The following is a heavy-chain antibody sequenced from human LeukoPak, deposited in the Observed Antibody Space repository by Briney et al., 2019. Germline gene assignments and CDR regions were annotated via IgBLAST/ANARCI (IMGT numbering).Heavy chain of an antibody. Sequence: GGSLRLSCAASGFTFINYAVSWVRQAPGMGLEWVSAISGSGGSTYYADSVKGRFTISRDNSKNTLYLQMNSLRAEDTAVYYCATHMTTVTTVYDYWGQGTLVTVSS. J-gene: IGHJ4*02. CDR3: ATHMTTVTTVYDY. CDR1: GFTFINYA. D-gene: IGHD4-17*01. V-gene: IGHV3-23*01. CDR2: ISGSGGST.